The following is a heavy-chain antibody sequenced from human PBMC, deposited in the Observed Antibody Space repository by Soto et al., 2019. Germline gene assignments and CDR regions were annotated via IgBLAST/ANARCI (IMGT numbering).Heavy chain of an antibody. J-gene: IGHJ4*02. D-gene: IGHD5-12*01. CDR2: INPNSGGT. CDR1: GYTFTAYY. CDR3: ASRRGRDGYRNDY. Sequence: ASVKVSCKASGYTFTAYYMQCVRQAPGQVLEWMGWINPNSGGTNYAQKFQGRVTMTRDTSISTAYMELSGLRSEDTAVYYCASRRGRDGYRNDYWGQGTLVTVSS. V-gene: IGHV1-2*02.